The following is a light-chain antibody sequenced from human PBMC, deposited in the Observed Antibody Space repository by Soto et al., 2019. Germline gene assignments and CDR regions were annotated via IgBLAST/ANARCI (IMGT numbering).Light chain of an antibody. J-gene: IGKJ4*01. CDR3: QQFSSYPLT. V-gene: IGKV3-20*01. CDR1: QTVRNNY. CDR2: DAP. Sequence: EFVLTQSPGTLSLSPGERATLSCRASQTVRNNYLAWYQQKPGQAPRLLIYDAPSRATGIPDRFSGGGSGTDFTLTISRLEPEDFAVYHCQQFSSYPLTFGGGTKVDIK.